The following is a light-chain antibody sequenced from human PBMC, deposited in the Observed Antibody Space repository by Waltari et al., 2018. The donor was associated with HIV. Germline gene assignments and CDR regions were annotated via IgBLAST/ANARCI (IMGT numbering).Light chain of an antibody. J-gene: IGLJ2*01. CDR3: CSYAGSSTFVV. CDR2: EVS. V-gene: IGLV2-23*02. CDR1: SSDVGSYYL. Sequence: QSALTQPASVSGSPGQSITISCTGTSSDVGSYYLLSWYQQHPSKAPKLMIYEVSQRPSGVSNRFSGSKSGNTASLTISGLQAEDEADYYCCSYAGSSTFVVFGGGTKLTVL.